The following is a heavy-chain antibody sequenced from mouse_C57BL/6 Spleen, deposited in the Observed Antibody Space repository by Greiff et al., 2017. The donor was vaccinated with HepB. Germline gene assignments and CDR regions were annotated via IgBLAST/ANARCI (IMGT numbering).Heavy chain of an antibody. CDR1: GFSLTSYG. CDR2: IWRGGST. V-gene: IGHV2-5*01. D-gene: IGHD1-1*01. CDR3: AKDDYYGSSSYWYFDV. J-gene: IGHJ1*03. Sequence: VKLMESGPGLVQPSQSLSITCTVSGFSLTSYGVHWVRQSPGKGLEWLGVIWRGGSTDYNAAFMSRLSITKDNSKSQVFFKMNSLQADDTAIYYCAKDDYYGSSSYWYFDVWGTGTTVTVSS.